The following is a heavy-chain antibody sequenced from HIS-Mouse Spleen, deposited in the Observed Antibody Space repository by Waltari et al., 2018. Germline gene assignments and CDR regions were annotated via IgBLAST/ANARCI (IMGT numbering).Heavy chain of an antibody. J-gene: IGHJ4*02. CDR3: YSSSSFDY. V-gene: IGHV4-34*08. CDR1: GFTFSRYA. CDR2: INHSGIT. Sequence: QVQLVESGGGVVQPGRSLRLSCAASGFTFSRYAMHWVRPAPGKGLDWIGEINHSGITNYNPSLKSRVPISVDTSKNQFSLKLSSVTAADTCARAGYSSSSFDYWGQGTLVTVSS. D-gene: IGHD6-6*01.